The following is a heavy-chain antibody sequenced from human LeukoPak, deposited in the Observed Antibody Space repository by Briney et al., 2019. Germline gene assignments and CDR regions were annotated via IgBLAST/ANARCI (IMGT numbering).Heavy chain of an antibody. CDR1: GFTFSGYA. Sequence: PGGSLRLSCAASGFTFSGYAMSWVRQAPGKGLEWVSAISGSAGSTYYADSVKGRFTISRDNSKNTLYLQMNSLRAEDTAVYYCAKGSRKTTVTDFDCWGQGTLVTVS. J-gene: IGHJ4*02. CDR2: ISGSAGST. CDR3: AKGSRKTTVTDFDC. V-gene: IGHV3-23*01. D-gene: IGHD4-17*01.